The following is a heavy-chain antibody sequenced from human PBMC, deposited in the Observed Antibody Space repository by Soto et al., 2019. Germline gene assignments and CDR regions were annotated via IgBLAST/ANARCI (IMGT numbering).Heavy chain of an antibody. D-gene: IGHD3-10*01. Sequence: SETLPLACPVAGGSISIYYWSWLRQPPGKGLEWIGYIYYSGSTNYNPSLKSRVTISVDTSKNQFSLKLSSVTAADTAVYYCARERGLLWFGELLSSNAFDIWGQGTMVTVSS. CDR1: GGSISIYY. CDR3: ARERGLLWFGELLSSNAFDI. CDR2: IYYSGST. V-gene: IGHV4-59*01. J-gene: IGHJ3*02.